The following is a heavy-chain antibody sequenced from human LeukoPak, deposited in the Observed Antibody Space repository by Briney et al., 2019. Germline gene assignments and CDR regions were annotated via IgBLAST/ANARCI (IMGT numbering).Heavy chain of an antibody. CDR2: INPNSGAT. J-gene: IGHJ4*02. CDR3: AGGYNYIVY. Sequence: ASMKVSCKASGYTFTGYYIHWVRQAPGQGLEWMGWINPNSGATTYAQKFQGRVTMTRDTSISTAYMELSRLRSDDTAVYYCAGGYNYIVYWGRGTLVTVSS. V-gene: IGHV1-2*02. D-gene: IGHD5-18*01. CDR1: GYTFTGYY.